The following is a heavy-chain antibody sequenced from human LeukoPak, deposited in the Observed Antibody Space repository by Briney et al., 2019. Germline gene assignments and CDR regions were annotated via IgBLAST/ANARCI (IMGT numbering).Heavy chain of an antibody. CDR1: GFTFSSYG. J-gene: IGHJ5*02. V-gene: IGHV3-33*01. CDR3: ARNFDYYGSSGHRPWFDP. Sequence: GRSLRLSCAASGFTFSSYGMHWVRQAPGKGLEWVAVIWYDGSNKYYADSVKGRFTISRDNSKNTLYLQMNSLRAEDTAVYYCARNFDYYGSSGHRPWFDPWGQGTLVTVSS. CDR2: IWYDGSNK. D-gene: IGHD3-22*01.